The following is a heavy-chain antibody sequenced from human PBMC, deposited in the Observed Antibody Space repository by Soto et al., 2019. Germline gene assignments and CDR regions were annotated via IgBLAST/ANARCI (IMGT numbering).Heavy chain of an antibody. Sequence: QVQLVQSGAEVKKPGASVKVSCKASGYTFTNYGISWVRQAPGQGLEWMGWISAYNGNTNYAQKFQDRVTMTTDTSTSTDYMELRSLRSDDTAVYYCARAVYGILTGYYRCWGQGTLVTVSS. CDR1: GYTFTNYG. V-gene: IGHV1-18*01. J-gene: IGHJ4*02. D-gene: IGHD3-9*01. CDR3: ARAVYGILTGYYRC. CDR2: ISAYNGNT.